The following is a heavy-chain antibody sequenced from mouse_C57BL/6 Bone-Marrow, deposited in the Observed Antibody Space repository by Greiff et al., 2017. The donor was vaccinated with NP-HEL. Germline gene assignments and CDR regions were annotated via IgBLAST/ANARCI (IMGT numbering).Heavy chain of an antibody. CDR3: ARQLRLRGWFAY. CDR1: EYEFPSHD. Sequence: EVKLMESGGGLVQPGESLKLSCESNEYEFPSHDMSWVRKTPEKRLELVAAINSDGGSTYYPDTMERRFIISRDNTKKTLYLQMSSLRSEDTALYYCARQLRLRGWFAYWGQGTLVTVSA. V-gene: IGHV5-2*01. J-gene: IGHJ3*01. CDR2: INSDGGST. D-gene: IGHD3-2*02.